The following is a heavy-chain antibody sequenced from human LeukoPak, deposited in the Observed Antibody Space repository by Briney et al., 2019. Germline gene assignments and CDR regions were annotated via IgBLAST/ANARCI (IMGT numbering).Heavy chain of an antibody. CDR1: GFSLTTSGLG. J-gene: IGHJ5*02. V-gene: IGHV2-5*01. CDR3: ALRPKAGLSWFDP. CDR2: IYWNHDT. Sequence: SGPTLVKPTQSLTLTCTVSGFSLTTSGLGVGWIRQPPGEALEWLALIYWNHDTHNTPNHQTRLTITKDTSKSQAFLTLTNMDPVDTATYYCALRPKAGLSWFDPWGQGTLVTVSS.